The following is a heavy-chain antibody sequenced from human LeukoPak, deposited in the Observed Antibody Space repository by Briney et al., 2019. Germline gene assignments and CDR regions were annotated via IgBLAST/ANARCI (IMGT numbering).Heavy chain of an antibody. CDR2: IYYDGST. CDR1: GVSFSTYY. V-gene: IGHV4-59*01. CDR3: ARGERGYSYGKGGYYYGMDV. D-gene: IGHD5-18*01. Sequence: PSETLSLTCTVSGVSFSTYYWSWVRQLPGKGLERVGYIYYDGSTNYNPSLQSRGTISIDTSKNQFSLKLSSVTAADAAVYYCARGERGYSYGKGGYYYGMDVWGQGTTVTVSS. J-gene: IGHJ6*02.